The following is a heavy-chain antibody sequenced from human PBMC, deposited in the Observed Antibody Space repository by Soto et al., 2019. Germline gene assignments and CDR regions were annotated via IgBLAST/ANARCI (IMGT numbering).Heavy chain of an antibody. V-gene: IGHV1-18*01. CDR2: ISPYNGNT. D-gene: IGHD3-10*01. Sequence: ASVKVSCKTSGYTFTSYFITWVRQAPGHGLEWMGWISPYNGNTNYAQMLQGRVTMTTDTSTSTGYLELRSLRSDDTDVYYCARHNYYSGMDVWGQGTTVTVS. J-gene: IGHJ6*02. CDR1: GYTFTSYF. CDR3: ARHNYYSGMDV.